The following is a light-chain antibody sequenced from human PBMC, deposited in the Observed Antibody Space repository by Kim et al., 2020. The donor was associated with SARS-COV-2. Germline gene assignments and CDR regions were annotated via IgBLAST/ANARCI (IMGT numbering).Light chain of an antibody. Sequence: PGERATLSCRARQRVGSNLAWYQQKPGQAPRLLIYAASTRATGIPARFSGSGSGTEFTLTISSLQSEDFAVYYCQQYNNWPPLTFGGGTKVDIK. J-gene: IGKJ4*01. CDR2: AAS. CDR1: QRVGSN. CDR3: QQYNNWPPLT. V-gene: IGKV3-15*01.